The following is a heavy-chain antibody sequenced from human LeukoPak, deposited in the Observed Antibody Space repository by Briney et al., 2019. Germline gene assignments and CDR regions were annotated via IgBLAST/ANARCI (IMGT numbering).Heavy chain of an antibody. Sequence: AALKDSCKASVGTFTSYAISWVRQAPGQGLEWMGWISKYKGNTNHAEKRQGTITMTTYKSTMTAYMELRSLRSDDTAVYYCARDGWLGDVDAFGIWGQGTMVIVSS. CDR1: VGTFTSYA. D-gene: IGHD5-24*01. CDR3: ARDGWLGDVDAFGI. V-gene: IGHV1-18*01. J-gene: IGHJ3*02. CDR2: ISKYKGNT.